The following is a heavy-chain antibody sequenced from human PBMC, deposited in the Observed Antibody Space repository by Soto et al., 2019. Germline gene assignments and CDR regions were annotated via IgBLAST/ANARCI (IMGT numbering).Heavy chain of an antibody. J-gene: IGHJ4*02. CDR1: AFSLTSCS. V-gene: IGHV3-23*01. D-gene: IGHD6-13*01. CDR3: ATGAAGIAAHVI. CDR2: LSRSGGAT. Sequence: LRLSCVTSAFSLTSCSMSWVRQTPGKGLEWVSALSRSGGATYYADSVKGRFTISRDTSTNTLYLQMSNLRAEDTAIYYCATGAAGIAAHVIWGQGTLVTVSS.